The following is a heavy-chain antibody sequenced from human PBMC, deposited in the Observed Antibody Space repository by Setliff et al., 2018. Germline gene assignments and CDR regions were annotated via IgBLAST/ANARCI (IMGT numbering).Heavy chain of an antibody. Sequence: ASVKVSCKTSGYTFTDYSIHWLRQAPGQGLEWMGRLNPRDGGSHLPQRLKGRVTMTRDTSTSTVYMELSSLRSEDTAVYYCAREEKIFGVVIMSYWGQGTLVTVSS. D-gene: IGHD3-3*01. J-gene: IGHJ4*02. V-gene: IGHV1-2*06. CDR2: LNPRDGGS. CDR1: GYTFTDYS. CDR3: AREEKIFGVVIMSY.